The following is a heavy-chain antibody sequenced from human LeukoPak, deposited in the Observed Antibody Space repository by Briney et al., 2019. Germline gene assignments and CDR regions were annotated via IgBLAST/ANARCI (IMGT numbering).Heavy chain of an antibody. CDR2: IYYSGST. CDR3: ARSHSSSWDNWFDP. CDR1: GGSISSYY. V-gene: IGHV4-59*01. J-gene: IGHJ5*02. Sequence: SETLSLTCTVSGGSISSYYWSWIRQPPGKGLEGIGYIYYSGSTNYNPSLKSQVTISVDTSKNQFSLKLSSVTAADTAVYYCARSHSSSWDNWFDPWGQGTLVTVSS. D-gene: IGHD6-13*01.